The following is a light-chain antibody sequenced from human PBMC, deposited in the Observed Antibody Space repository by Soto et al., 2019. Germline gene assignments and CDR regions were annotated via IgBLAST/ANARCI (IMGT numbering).Light chain of an antibody. V-gene: IGLV1-47*01. Sequence: QSVLTQPPSASGTPGQRVTISCSGSSSNIGSNYVYWYQQLPGSAPKLLIYRNDQRPSGVPDRFSASKSGTAASLAISGLRSEDEADYHCAAWDDSLSAVVFGGGTQPTVL. CDR2: RND. CDR1: SSNIGSNY. J-gene: IGLJ2*01. CDR3: AAWDDSLSAVV.